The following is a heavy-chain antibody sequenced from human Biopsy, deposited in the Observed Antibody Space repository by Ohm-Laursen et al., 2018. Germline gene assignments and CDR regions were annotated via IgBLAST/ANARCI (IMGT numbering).Heavy chain of an antibody. CDR1: GGSISSGGYY. J-gene: IGHJ4*02. V-gene: IGHV4-31*03. Sequence: SETLSLTCTVSGGSISSGGYYWSWIRQHPGKGLEWIGYIYYSGSTYYNPSLKSRVDISLDTSKNQFSLKLNSLTAEDTALYYCAKDGYYDILTGPPSDYWGQGTLVTVSS. D-gene: IGHD3-9*01. CDR2: IYYSGST. CDR3: AKDGYYDILTGPPSDY.